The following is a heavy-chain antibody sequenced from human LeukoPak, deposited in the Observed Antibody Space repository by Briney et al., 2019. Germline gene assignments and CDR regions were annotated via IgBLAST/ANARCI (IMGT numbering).Heavy chain of an antibody. CDR1: GFIFDDYA. D-gene: IGHD2-8*01. V-gene: IGHV3-9*01. Sequence: PGGSLRLSCAASGFIFDDYAMHWVRQAPGKGLEWVSGISWNSGSIGYADSVKGRFTISRDNAKNSLYLQMNSLRAEDTAAYYCARDSCTNGVCYTDYYYYMDVWGKGTTVTVSS. J-gene: IGHJ6*03. CDR3: ARDSCTNGVCYTDYYYYMDV. CDR2: ISWNSGSI.